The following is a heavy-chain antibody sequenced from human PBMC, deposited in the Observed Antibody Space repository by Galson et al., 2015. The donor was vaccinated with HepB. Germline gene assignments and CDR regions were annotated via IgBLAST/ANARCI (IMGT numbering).Heavy chain of an antibody. V-gene: IGHV3-23*01. CDR1: GFTFSSYA. CDR3: SDAVGGGGYYLTDDGFDI. CDR2: ISGSGNST. D-gene: IGHD3-22*01. J-gene: IGHJ3*02. Sequence: SLRLSCAASGFTFSSYAMSWVRQAPGKGLEWVSGISGSGNSTYYADSVKGRFTISRDNSKNTLYLQMSSLRAEDAAVYYCSDAVGGGGYYLTDDGFDIWGQGTMVTVSS.